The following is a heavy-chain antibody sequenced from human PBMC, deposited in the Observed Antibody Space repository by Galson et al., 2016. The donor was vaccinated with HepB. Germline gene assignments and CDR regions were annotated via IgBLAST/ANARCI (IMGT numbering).Heavy chain of an antibody. CDR3: AKITMVQGGFYYYGMDV. CDR1: GFTFSSYA. D-gene: IGHD3-10*01. CDR2: ISGSGGST. V-gene: IGHV3-23*01. Sequence: SCAASGFTFSSYAMSWVRQAPGTGLEWVSTISGSGGSTYYADSVKGRFTISRDNSKNTLYLQMNSLRAEETAVYYCAKITMVQGGFYYYGMDVWGQGTTVTVSS. J-gene: IGHJ6*02.